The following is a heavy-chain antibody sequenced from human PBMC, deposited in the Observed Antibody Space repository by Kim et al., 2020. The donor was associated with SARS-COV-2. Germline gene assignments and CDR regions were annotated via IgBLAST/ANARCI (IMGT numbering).Heavy chain of an antibody. CDR2: ISYDGSNK. Sequence: GGSLRLSCAASGFTFSSYGMHWVRQAPGKGLEWVAVISYDGSNKYYADSVKGRFTISRDNSKNTLYLQMNSLRAEDTAVYYCARDWGYYGSGSYYTWDDWFDPWGQGTLVTVSS. V-gene: IGHV3-33*05. CDR3: ARDWGYYGSGSYYTWDDWFDP. J-gene: IGHJ5*02. CDR1: GFTFSSYG. D-gene: IGHD3-10*01.